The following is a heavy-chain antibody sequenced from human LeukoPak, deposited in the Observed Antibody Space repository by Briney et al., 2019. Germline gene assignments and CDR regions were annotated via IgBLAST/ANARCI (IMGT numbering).Heavy chain of an antibody. J-gene: IGHJ3*02. CDR1: GFTFSSYS. CDR3: ARAGIWDRDGCSGAFDI. V-gene: IGHV3-21*01. CDR2: ISSSSSYI. D-gene: IGHD5-24*01. Sequence: GGSLRLSCAASGFTFSSYSMNWVRQAPGKGLEWVSSISSSSSYIYYADSVKGRFTISRDNAKNSLYLQMNSLRAEDTAVYYCARAGIWDRDGCSGAFDIWGQGTMVTVSS.